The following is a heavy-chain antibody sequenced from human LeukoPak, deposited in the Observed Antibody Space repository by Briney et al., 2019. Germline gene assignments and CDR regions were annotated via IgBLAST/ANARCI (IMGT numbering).Heavy chain of an antibody. V-gene: IGHV1-18*01. CDR2: ISAYNGNT. CDR3: ARGFEDSSSGPPNDY. CDR1: GYTFTSYG. Sequence: GASVKVSCKASGYTFTSYGISWVRQAPGQGLEWMGWISAYNGNTNYAQKLQGRVTMTTDTSTSTAYMELRSLRSDDTAVYYCARGFEDSSSGPPNDYWGQGTLVTVSS. D-gene: IGHD3-22*01. J-gene: IGHJ4*02.